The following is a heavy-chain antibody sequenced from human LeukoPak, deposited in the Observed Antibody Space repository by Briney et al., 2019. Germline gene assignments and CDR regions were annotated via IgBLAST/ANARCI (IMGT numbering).Heavy chain of an antibody. CDR1: GFTFTSYA. D-gene: IGHD1-26*01. CDR3: ARKAVGAKNWFDP. V-gene: IGHV3-21*01. CDR2: ISNI. J-gene: IGHJ5*02. Sequence: PGGSLRLSCAASGFTFTSYAMNWFRQAPGKGLEWVSYISNIKYADSAKGRFTISRDNSKNSLYLQMNSLRADDSAVYYCARKAVGAKNWFDPWGQGTLVTVSS.